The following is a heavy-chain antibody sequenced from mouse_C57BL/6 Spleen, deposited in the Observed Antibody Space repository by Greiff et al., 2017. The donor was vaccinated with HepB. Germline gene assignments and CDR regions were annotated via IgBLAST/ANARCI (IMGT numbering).Heavy chain of an antibody. CDR1: GYTFTSYW. D-gene: IGHD1-1*01. Sequence: QVQLQQSGAELVKPGASVKMSCKASGYTFTSYWITWVKQRPGQGLEWIGDIYPGSGSTNYNEKFKSKATLTVDTSSSTAYMQLSSLTSEDSAVYYCARSYYYGSDYYAMDYWGQGTSVTVSS. CDR2: IYPGSGST. CDR3: ARSYYYGSDYYAMDY. J-gene: IGHJ4*01. V-gene: IGHV1-55*01.